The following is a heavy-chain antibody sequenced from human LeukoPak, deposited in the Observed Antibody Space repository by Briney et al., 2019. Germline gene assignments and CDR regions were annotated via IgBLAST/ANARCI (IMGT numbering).Heavy chain of an antibody. D-gene: IGHD3-3*01. CDR3: AKDKGFSYYDFWSGYYY. CDR1: GFTFSSYA. V-gene: IGHV3-23*01. CDR2: IRGSGSRA. J-gene: IGHJ4*02. Sequence: GGSLRLSCAASGFTFSSYAMSWVRQAPGKGLEWVSAIRGSGSRAYYADSVKGRFTISRDNSKNTLYLQMNSLRADDTAVYYCAKDKGFSYYDFWSGYYYWGQGTLVTVSS.